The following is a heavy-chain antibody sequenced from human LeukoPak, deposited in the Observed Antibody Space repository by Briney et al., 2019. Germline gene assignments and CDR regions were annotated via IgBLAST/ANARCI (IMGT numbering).Heavy chain of an antibody. V-gene: IGHV1-2*02. CDR1: GYTFTGYY. CDR2: INPNSGGT. Sequence: ASVNVSCKASGYTFTGYYMHWVRQAPGQGLEWMGWINPNSGGTNYAQKFQGRVTMTRDTSISTAYMELSRLRSDDTAVYYCARDRRGAGDDAFDIWGQGTMVTVSS. D-gene: IGHD2-21*01. CDR3: ARDRRGAGDDAFDI. J-gene: IGHJ3*02.